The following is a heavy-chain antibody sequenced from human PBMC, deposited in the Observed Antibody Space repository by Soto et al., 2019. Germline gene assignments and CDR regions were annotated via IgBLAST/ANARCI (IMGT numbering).Heavy chain of an antibody. CDR3: AKDGLSDSPSAIDY. D-gene: IGHD6-13*01. CDR1: GFMFSKSG. J-gene: IGHJ4*02. CDR2: IGGSGRNT. V-gene: IGHV3-23*01. Sequence: VQLLESGGGLAQPGGSLRLSCEASGFMFSKSGMTWVRQAPGKGLESVAQIGGSGRNTYYTDSVKGRFTISRDNYKNTLFLQMNSLRDEDTAIYYCAKDGLSDSPSAIDYWGRGTRVTVSS.